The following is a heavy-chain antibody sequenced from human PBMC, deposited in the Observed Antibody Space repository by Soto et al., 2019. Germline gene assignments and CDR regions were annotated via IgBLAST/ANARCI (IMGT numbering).Heavy chain of an antibody. Sequence: GGSLRLSCAASGFTFSSYAMSWVRQAPGKGLEWVSAISGSGGSTYYADSVKGRFTISRDNSKNTLYLQMNSLRAEDTAVYYCAKDSYDYVWGSYRYKGQGYYYGMDVWGQGTTVTVSS. CDR1: GFTFSSYA. CDR3: AKDSYDYVWGSYRYKGQGYYYGMDV. D-gene: IGHD3-16*02. CDR2: ISGSGGST. J-gene: IGHJ6*02. V-gene: IGHV3-23*01.